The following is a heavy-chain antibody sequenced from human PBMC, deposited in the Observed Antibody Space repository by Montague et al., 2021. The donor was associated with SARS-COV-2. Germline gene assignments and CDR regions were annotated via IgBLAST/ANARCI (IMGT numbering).Heavy chain of an antibody. V-gene: IGHV4-39*01. CDR1: GGSISGSCYY. CDR2: LYYSGST. J-gene: IGHJ2*01. D-gene: IGHD2-2*02. CDR3: AGRVVVPAAIGHWYFDL. Sequence: SETLSLTCTVSGGSISGSCYYWGWIRQPPGKGLEWIVSLYYSGSTYYNPSLKSRVTISVDTSKTQFSLKLSSVTAADTAVYYCAGRVVVPAAIGHWYFDLWGRGTLVTVSS.